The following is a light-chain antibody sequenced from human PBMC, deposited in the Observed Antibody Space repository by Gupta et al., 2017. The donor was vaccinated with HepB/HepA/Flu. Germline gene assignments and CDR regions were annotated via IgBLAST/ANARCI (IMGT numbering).Light chain of an antibody. CDR3: RQRYSTPFT. CDR1: QSISSY. Sequence: DIQMTQSPSSLSASVADRVTITCRASQSISSYLNWYQQKPGKAPKLLIYAASRVQSGVLPTLSSSSSSRDFTLIIIRRQPADYVTYYCRQRYSTPFTFGQGTRVEIK. J-gene: IGKJ5*01. V-gene: IGKV1-39*01. CDR2: AAS.